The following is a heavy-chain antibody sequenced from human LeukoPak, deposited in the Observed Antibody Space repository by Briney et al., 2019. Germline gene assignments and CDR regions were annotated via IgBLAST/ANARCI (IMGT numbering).Heavy chain of an antibody. CDR1: GFTVSSTY. CDR2: IYSSGGT. V-gene: IGHV3-53*01. J-gene: IGHJ4*02. D-gene: IGHD4-11*01. CDR3: ARDYSSFPNYFDF. Sequence: GGSLRLSCAASGFTVSSTYMSWVRQAPGQGLEWVSLIYSSGGTFYADSVQGRFTISRDNSKNTLYLQMNSLRAEDTAMYYCARDYSSFPNYFDFWGQGTLVTVSS.